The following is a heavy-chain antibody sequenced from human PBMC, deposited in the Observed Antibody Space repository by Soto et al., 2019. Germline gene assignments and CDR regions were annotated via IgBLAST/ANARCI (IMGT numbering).Heavy chain of an antibody. CDR2: IYYSGSN. V-gene: IGHV4-31*03. J-gene: IGHJ4*02. CDR1: GGSISSGGYY. D-gene: IGHD1-1*01. CDR3: ARWPQLETRFDY. Sequence: QVQLQESGPGLVKPSQTLSLTSTVSGGSISSGGYYWSWIRQHPGKGLEWIGYIYYSGSNYYKPSLKSRVTISVDTSKNQFSLKLSSVTAADTAVYYCARWPQLETRFDYWGQGTLVTVSS.